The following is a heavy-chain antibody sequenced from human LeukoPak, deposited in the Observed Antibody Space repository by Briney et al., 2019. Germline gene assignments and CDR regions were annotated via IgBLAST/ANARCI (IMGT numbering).Heavy chain of an antibody. V-gene: IGHV3-48*04. Sequence: GGSLRLSCAASGFTFSAYRINWVRQAPGKGLEWISYISTTGTTIHYADSVKGRFAISKDNAKNTVYLQMNSLRAEDTAVYYCVSFYETYWGRGTLVTVSS. D-gene: IGHD2/OR15-2a*01. CDR3: VSFYETY. CDR2: ISTTGTTI. CDR1: GFTFSAYR. J-gene: IGHJ4*02.